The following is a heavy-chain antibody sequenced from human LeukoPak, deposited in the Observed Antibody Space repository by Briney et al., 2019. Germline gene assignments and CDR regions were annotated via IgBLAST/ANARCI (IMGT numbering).Heavy chain of an antibody. D-gene: IGHD2-2*01. Sequence: SETLSLTCAVSGYSISGGYYWGWIRQPPGKGLEWIGSIYHSGSTYYNPSLKSRVTISVDTSKNQFSLKLSSVTAADTAVYYCARLSCSSTSCYFDYWGQGTLVTVSS. J-gene: IGHJ4*02. CDR2: IYHSGST. V-gene: IGHV4-38-2*01. CDR1: GYSISGGYY. CDR3: ARLSCSSTSCYFDY.